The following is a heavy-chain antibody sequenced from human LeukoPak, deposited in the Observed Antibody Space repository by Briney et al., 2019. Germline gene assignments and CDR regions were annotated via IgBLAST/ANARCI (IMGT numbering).Heavy chain of an antibody. CDR3: ARDKXYYDSSXLWGY. CDR1: GFTFSDYY. D-gene: IGHD3-22*01. V-gene: IGHV3-11*04. Sequence: GGSLRLSCAASGFTFSDYYMSWIRQAPGKGLEWVSYISSSGSAIYYADSVKGRFTISRDNAKNSLYLQMNSLRAEDTAVYYCARDKXYYDSSXLWGYWGQGTLVTVSS. J-gene: IGHJ4*02. CDR2: ISSSGSAI.